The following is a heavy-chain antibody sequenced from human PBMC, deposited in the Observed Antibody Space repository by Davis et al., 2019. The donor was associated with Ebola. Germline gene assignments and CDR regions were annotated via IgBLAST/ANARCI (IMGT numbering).Heavy chain of an antibody. V-gene: IGHV1-18*01. D-gene: IGHD6-25*01. CDR3: ARDGIAAPRGDY. Sequence: NVQGRVTMTTDTSTSTAYMELRSLRSDDTAVYYCARDGIAAPRGDYWGQGTLVTVSS. J-gene: IGHJ4*02.